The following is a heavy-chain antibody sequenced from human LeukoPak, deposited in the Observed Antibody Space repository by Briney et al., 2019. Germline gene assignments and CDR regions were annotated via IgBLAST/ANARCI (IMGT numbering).Heavy chain of an antibody. J-gene: IGHJ6*03. CDR3: AKGAAGTGGYYYYYMDV. Sequence: GGSLRLSCAASGFTSSTYAMSWVRQAPGKGLEWVSAISGSTGSTYYADSVKGRFTISRDNSKNPLFLQMNSLRAEDTAMYYCAKGAAGTGGYYYYYMDVWGKGTTVTVSS. V-gene: IGHV3-23*01. D-gene: IGHD4-23*01. CDR2: ISGSTGST. CDR1: GFTSSTYA.